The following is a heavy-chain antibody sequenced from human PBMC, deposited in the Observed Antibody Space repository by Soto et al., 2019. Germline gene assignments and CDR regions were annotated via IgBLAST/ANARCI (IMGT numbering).Heavy chain of an antibody. CDR1: ADSISSNNYY. CDR3: ARTTTVTTIYFDY. CDR2: INYSGST. Sequence: QLQLQESGPGLVKPSETLSLTCTVSADSISSNNYYWGWVRQPPGKGLEWIGSINYSGSTYYNPSLKSRVTVSGETSKRQVSLKLTSVTAADTAVYYCARTTTVTTIYFDYWGQGTLVTVSS. D-gene: IGHD4-4*01. J-gene: IGHJ4*02. V-gene: IGHV4-39*01.